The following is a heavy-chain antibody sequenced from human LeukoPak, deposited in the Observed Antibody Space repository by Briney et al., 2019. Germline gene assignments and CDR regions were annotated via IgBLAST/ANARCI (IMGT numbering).Heavy chain of an antibody. CDR3: AKVAPLGSSWYAFNY. V-gene: IGHV3-23*01. CDR2: VTSGGDTT. J-gene: IGHJ4*02. D-gene: IGHD6-13*01. Sequence: GGSLRLSCAASGFTFSTYAMSWVRQAPGKGLEWVSGVTSGGDTTYYADSVKGRFTISRDNSKNTVSLHMNSLRAEDTAVYYCAKVAPLGSSWYAFNYWGQGTLVTVSS. CDR1: GFTFSTYA.